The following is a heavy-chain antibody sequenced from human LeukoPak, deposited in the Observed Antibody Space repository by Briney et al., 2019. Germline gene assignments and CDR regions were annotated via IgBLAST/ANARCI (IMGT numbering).Heavy chain of an antibody. CDR1: GYTFTGYY. CDR3: ARSQYPNYYDRSGPVDY. J-gene: IGHJ4*02. Sequence: GASVKVSCKASGYTFTGYYMHWVRQAPGQGLEWMGRINPNSGGTNYAQKFQGRVTMTRDTSISTAYMELSRLRSDDTAVYYCARSQYPNYYDRSGPVDYWGQGTLVTVSS. V-gene: IGHV1-2*06. D-gene: IGHD3-22*01. CDR2: INPNSGGT.